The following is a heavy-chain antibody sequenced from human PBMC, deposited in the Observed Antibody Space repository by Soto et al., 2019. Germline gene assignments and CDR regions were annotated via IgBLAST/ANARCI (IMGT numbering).Heavy chain of an antibody. J-gene: IGHJ4*02. CDR3: RIVVISTLDY. CDR1: GFTVTFYA. Sequence: GGSLRLSCSVSGFTVTFYAMHWVRQAPGKGLEYVSAISSNGGSTYYADSVKDRFIISRDNSKNTLYLQMGSLRAEDTAVYYCRIVVISTLDYWGQGTLVTVSS. CDR2: ISSNGGST. D-gene: IGHD3-22*01. V-gene: IGHV3-64D*08.